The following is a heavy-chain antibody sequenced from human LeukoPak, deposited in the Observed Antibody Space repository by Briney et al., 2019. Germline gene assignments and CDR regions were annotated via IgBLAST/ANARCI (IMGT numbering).Heavy chain of an antibody. CDR3: AKAGIAVPATPEY. D-gene: IGHD6-19*01. Sequence: AGGSLRLSCAASGFTFNIYGMSWVRQAPGKGLEWVSNVGGGTTYYSDSVKGRFIISRDNSKNTLYLQMNSLRAEDTAVYYCAKAGIAVPATPEYCGQGTQVTVSS. V-gene: IGHV3-23*01. J-gene: IGHJ4*02. CDR1: GFTFNIYG. CDR2: NVGGGTT.